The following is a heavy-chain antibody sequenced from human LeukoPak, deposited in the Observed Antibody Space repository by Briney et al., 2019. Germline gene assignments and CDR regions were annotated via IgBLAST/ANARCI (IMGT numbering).Heavy chain of an antibody. CDR2: IYSGGSP. Sequence: GGSLRLSCAASGFTVSTNYMSWVRQSPGKGLEWVSVIYSGGSPYYADSVKGRFTISRDNSKNTLYLQMNSLRVKDTAMYYCARKLGTVDDYWGQGTLVTVSS. J-gene: IGHJ4*02. D-gene: IGHD7-27*01. CDR3: ARKLGTVDDY. V-gene: IGHV3-53*01. CDR1: GFTVSTNY.